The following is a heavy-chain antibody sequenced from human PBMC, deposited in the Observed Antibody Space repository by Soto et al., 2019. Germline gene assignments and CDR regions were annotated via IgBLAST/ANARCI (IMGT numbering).Heavy chain of an antibody. V-gene: IGHV4-31*03. CDR2: IYYSGST. Sequence: SETLSLTRTVSGGSISSGGYYQSWNRQHPGKGLEWIGYIYYSGSTYYNPSLKSRVTISVDTSKNQFSLKLSSVTAADTAVYYCARAAECSGGSCSLREDYWGQGTLVTVSS. D-gene: IGHD2-15*01. J-gene: IGHJ4*02. CDR1: GGSISSGGYY. CDR3: ARAAECSGGSCSLREDY.